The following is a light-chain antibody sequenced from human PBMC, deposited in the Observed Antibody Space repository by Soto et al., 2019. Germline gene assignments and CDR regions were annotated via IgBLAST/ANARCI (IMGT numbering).Light chain of an antibody. Sequence: EIVLTQSPATLSLSPGERATLSCGASQRISNNYLAWYQQKPGLAPRLLIYDASNRAAGIPDRFSGSGSGTDFTLTISRLEPEDFAVYYCQQFDTLITFGGGTKVEIK. CDR3: QQFDTLIT. V-gene: IGKV3D-20*01. J-gene: IGKJ4*01. CDR1: QRISNNY. CDR2: DAS.